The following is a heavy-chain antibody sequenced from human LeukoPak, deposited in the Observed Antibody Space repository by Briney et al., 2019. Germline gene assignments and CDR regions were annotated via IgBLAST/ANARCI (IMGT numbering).Heavy chain of an antibody. V-gene: IGHV3-7*03. CDR3: AGGSSMEV. D-gene: IGHD1-26*01. Sequence: GGSLRPSCAVSGFPFSNSRMYWVRQAPGKGLEGVANIKKDGSGISYVDSVKGRFIISRDNDRNSLYLQMNRLRVEDTAVYFCAGGSSMEVWGKGTAVTVSS. J-gene: IGHJ6*04. CDR2: IKKDGSGI. CDR1: GFPFSNSR.